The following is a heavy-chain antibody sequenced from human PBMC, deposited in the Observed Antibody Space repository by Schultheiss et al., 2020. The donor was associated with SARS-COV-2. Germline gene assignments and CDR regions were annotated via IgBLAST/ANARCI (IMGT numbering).Heavy chain of an antibody. J-gene: IGHJ4*02. Sequence: SVKVSCKASGYTFTSYAMNWVRQAPGQGLEWMGRIIPILGIANYAQKFQGRVTITADKSTSTAYMELSSLRSEDTAVYYCARSMGTAMAVDYWGQGTLVTVSS. CDR3: ARSMGTAMAVDY. CDR2: IIPILGIA. D-gene: IGHD5-18*01. V-gene: IGHV1-69*04. CDR1: GYTFTSYA.